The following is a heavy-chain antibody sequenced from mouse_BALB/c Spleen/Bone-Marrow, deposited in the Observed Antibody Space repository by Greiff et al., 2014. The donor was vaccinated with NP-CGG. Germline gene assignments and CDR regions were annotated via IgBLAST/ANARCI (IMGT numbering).Heavy chain of an antibody. D-gene: IGHD2-3*01. CDR2: IYPYNGGT. Sequence: EVKLMESGPELVKPGASVKISCKASGYTFSDYNMHWVKQSHGKSLEWIGNIYPYNGGTGYNQKFKRKATLTVDNSSSTAYMELRSLTSEDSAVYHCARGWLLSWFAYWGQGILVTVSA. V-gene: IGHV1S29*02. CDR1: GYTFSDYN. J-gene: IGHJ3*01. CDR3: ARGWLLSWFAY.